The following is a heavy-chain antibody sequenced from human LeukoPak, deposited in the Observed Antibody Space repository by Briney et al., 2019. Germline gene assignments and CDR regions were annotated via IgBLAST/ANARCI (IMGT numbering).Heavy chain of an antibody. CDR3: ARVPHWKVPAVRNDAFDI. J-gene: IGHJ3*02. Sequence: PGGSLRLSCAASGFTFSSYTMNWVRQAPGKGLEWVSSFSSTGGHNYYADSMKGRFTISRDNAKNSVYLQMNSLRVEDTAVYFCARVPHWKVPAVRNDAFDIWGQGTMVTVSS. D-gene: IGHD3-10*02. V-gene: IGHV3-21*01. CDR1: GFTFSSYT. CDR2: FSSTGGHN.